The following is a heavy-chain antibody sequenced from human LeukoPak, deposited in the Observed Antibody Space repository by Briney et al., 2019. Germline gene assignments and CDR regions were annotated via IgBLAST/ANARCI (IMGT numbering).Heavy chain of an antibody. CDR3: ARELWGTMVRGAAMDV. Sequence: ASVKVSCKASGGTLNSYTINWVRQAPGEGLEWMGTIIPAFGIPNYAQRFKDRVTVTADKSTSTAYMELSSLRSEDTAVYYCARELWGTMVRGAAMDVWGQGTTVTVSS. D-gene: IGHD3-10*01. J-gene: IGHJ6*02. CDR2: IIPAFGIP. CDR1: GGTLNSYT. V-gene: IGHV1-69*02.